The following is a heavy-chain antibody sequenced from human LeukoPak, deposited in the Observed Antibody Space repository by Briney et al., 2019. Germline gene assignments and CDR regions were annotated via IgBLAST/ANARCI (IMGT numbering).Heavy chain of an antibody. CDR3: ARDLGRLRDGYAGNFDY. CDR2: ISYDGSNK. V-gene: IGHV3-30*04. Sequence: GGSLRLSCAASGFTFSSYAMHWVRQAPGKGLEWVAVISYDGSNKYYADSVKGRFTISRDNSKNALYLQMNSLRAEDTAVYYCARDLGRLRDGYAGNFDYWGRGTLVTVSS. D-gene: IGHD5-24*01. CDR1: GFTFSSYA. J-gene: IGHJ4*02.